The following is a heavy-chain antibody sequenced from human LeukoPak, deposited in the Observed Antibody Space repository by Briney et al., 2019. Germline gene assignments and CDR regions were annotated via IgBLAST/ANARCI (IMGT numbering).Heavy chain of an antibody. CDR3: ARQGDSSIDWFDP. D-gene: IGHD3-22*01. V-gene: IGHV4-59*08. CDR2: IYYSGST. Sequence: RTSETLSLTRTVSGGSISSYYWSWIRQPPGKGLEWIGYIYYSGSTNYNPSLKSRVTISVDTSKNQFSLKLSSVTAADTAVYYCARQGDSSIDWFDPWGQGTLVTVSS. J-gene: IGHJ5*02. CDR1: GGSISSYY.